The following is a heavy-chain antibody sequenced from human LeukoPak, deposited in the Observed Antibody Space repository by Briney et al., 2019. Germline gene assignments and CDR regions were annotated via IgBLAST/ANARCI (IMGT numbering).Heavy chain of an antibody. CDR1: GGSISSYY. Sequence: SETLSLTCTVSGGSISSYYWSWIRQPPGKGLEWIGYIYYSGSTNYNPSLKSRVTISVDTSKNQFSLKLSSVTAAGTAVYYCVREIGGYCSGGSCYATDYWGQGTLVTVSS. V-gene: IGHV4-59*01. CDR3: VREIGGYCSGGSCYATDY. J-gene: IGHJ4*02. CDR2: IYYSGST. D-gene: IGHD2-15*01.